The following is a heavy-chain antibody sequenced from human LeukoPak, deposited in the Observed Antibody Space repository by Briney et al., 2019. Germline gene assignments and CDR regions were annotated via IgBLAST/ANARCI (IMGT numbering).Heavy chain of an antibody. Sequence: SETLSLTCTVSGGSISSYYWSWIRQPPGKGLEWIGYIYYSGSTNYNPSLRSRVTISVDTSKNQFSLKLSSVTAADTAVYYCARAPLDCSSTSCYAFDIWGQGTMVTVSS. V-gene: IGHV4-59*01. CDR1: GGSISSYY. CDR2: IYYSGST. D-gene: IGHD2-2*01. CDR3: ARAPLDCSSTSCYAFDI. J-gene: IGHJ3*02.